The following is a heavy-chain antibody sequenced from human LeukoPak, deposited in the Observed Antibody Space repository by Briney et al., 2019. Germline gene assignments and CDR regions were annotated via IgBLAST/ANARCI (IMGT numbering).Heavy chain of an antibody. CDR2: ISSSSSYI. D-gene: IGHD1-26*01. V-gene: IGHV3-21*01. CDR1: GFTFSNYD. J-gene: IGHJ4*02. CDR3: AGPGVVGASYYFDY. Sequence: NHGGSLRLSCAASGFTFSNYDMHWVRQAPGKGLEWVSSISSSSSYIYYADSVKGRFTISRDNAKNSLYLQMNSLRAEDTAVYYCAGPGVVGASYYFDYWGQGTLVTVSS.